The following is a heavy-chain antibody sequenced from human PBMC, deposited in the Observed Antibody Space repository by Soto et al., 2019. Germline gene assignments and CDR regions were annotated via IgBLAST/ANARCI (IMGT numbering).Heavy chain of an antibody. Sequence: PGESLKISCAASGFTFRSYSMNCVRQAPGEGLEWVSSISSSSSYIYYADAVKGRFTISRDNAKNSLYLQMNSLRAEDTAVYYCARRITGTTAGFDYWGQGTLVTVSS. CDR2: ISSSSSYI. J-gene: IGHJ4*02. D-gene: IGHD1-7*01. V-gene: IGHV3-21*01. CDR3: ARRITGTTAGFDY. CDR1: GFTFRSYS.